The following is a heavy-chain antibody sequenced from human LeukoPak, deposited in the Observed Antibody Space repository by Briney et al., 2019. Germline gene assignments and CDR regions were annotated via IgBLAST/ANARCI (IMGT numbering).Heavy chain of an antibody. J-gene: IGHJ5*02. CDR2: MYTSGST. D-gene: IGHD6-6*01. V-gene: IGHV4-4*07. Sequence: SETLSLTCTVSGGSISSFSWNWIRQPAEKGLEWIGRMYTSGSTNYNPSLKSRVTMSVDTSKNHFSPKVNSVTAADTAVYYCAREVSLISSIGDWFDPWGQGILVTVSS. CDR3: AREVSLISSIGDWFDP. CDR1: GGSISSFS.